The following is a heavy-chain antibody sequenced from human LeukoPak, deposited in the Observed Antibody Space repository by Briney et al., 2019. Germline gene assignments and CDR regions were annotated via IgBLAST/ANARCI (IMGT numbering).Heavy chain of an antibody. V-gene: IGHV4-59*01. D-gene: IGHD6-6*01. Sequence: ETLSLTCTVSGGSISSYYWSWIRQPPGKGLEWIGYIYYSGSTNYNPSLKSRVTISVDTSKNQFSLKLSSVTAADTAVYYCAGKSAFEYSSSSSFDPWGQGTLVTVSS. CDR2: IYYSGST. CDR3: AGKSAFEYSSSSSFDP. J-gene: IGHJ5*02. CDR1: GGSISSYY.